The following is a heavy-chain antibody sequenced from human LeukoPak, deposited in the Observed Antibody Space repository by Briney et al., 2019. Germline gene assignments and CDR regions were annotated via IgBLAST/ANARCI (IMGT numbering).Heavy chain of an antibody. CDR2: IKGDGSIT. CDR3: AKSDWFDP. CDR1: GFTFSTYW. V-gene: IGHV3-74*01. J-gene: IGHJ5*02. Sequence: GGSLRLSCAASGFTFSTYWMHWVRQTPGKGLEWVSRIKGDGSITTYADSVMGRFTISRDNAKSTLFLQMKSLRVEDTAMYYCAKSDWFDPWGQGTLVTVSS.